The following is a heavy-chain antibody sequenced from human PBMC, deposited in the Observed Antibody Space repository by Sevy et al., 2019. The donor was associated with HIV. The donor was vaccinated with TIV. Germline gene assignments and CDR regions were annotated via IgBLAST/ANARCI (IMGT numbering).Heavy chain of an antibody. J-gene: IGHJ5*02. D-gene: IGHD2-8*02. CDR3: ARGTPAFCTGGVCFNWFDP. CDR2: IRYDGSNK. CDR1: RFSFNGYG. Sequence: GGSLRLSCVASRFSFNGYGMHWVRQAPGKGLEWVAFIRYDGSNKYYADSVKGRFTISREDSKNTLYLQMNSLRAEDTALYYCARGTPAFCTGGVCFNWFDPWGQGTLVTV. V-gene: IGHV3-30*02.